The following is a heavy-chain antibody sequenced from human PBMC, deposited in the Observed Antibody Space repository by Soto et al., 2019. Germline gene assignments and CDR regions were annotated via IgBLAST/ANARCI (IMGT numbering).Heavy chain of an antibody. D-gene: IGHD3-3*02. CDR2: IMPVFATP. Sequence: QVQLMQSGAEVKKPGSSVKVSCKASGGTFSTSAISWVRQAPGEGLEWVGGIMPVFATPDYAQKFQGRVIISADESTTTAYLELTSLTTDDTAVYYCARDKDRQQLGGNYYYILDVWGQGTAITVSS. CDR3: ARDKDRQQLGGNYYYILDV. CDR1: GGTFSTSA. V-gene: IGHV1-69*12. J-gene: IGHJ6*02.